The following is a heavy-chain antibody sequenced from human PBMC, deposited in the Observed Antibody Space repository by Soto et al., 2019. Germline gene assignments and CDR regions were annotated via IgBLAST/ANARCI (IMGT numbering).Heavy chain of an antibody. Sequence: EVQLVESEGGLVQPGGSLRLSCAVSGFSFGTYWMSWVRQAPGKGLEWLASIKQDGSERYYLDSVKGRFTISRDNAKDSLSLQMNSLRGEETAFYYCARDVGPITIFGEALSGYFDFWGQGTLVTVSS. V-gene: IGHV3-7*03. D-gene: IGHD3-3*01. J-gene: IGHJ4*02. CDR1: GFSFGTYW. CDR2: IKQDGSER. CDR3: ARDVGPITIFGEALSGYFDF.